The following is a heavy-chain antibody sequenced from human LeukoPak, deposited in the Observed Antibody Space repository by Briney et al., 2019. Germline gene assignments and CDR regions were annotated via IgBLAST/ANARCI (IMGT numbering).Heavy chain of an antibody. D-gene: IGHD4-17*01. J-gene: IGHJ5*02. CDR2: ISSSGSTI. Sequence: PGGSLRLSCTASGFTFSSYEMNWVRQAPGKGLEWVSYISSSGSTIYYADSVKGRFTISRDNAKNSLYLQMNSLRAEDTAVYYCARLAVRGWFDPWGQGTLVTVSS. V-gene: IGHV3-48*03. CDR1: GFTFSSYE. CDR3: ARLAVRGWFDP.